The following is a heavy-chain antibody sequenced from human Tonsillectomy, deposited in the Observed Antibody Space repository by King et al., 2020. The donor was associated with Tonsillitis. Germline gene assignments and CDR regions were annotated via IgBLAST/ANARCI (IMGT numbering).Heavy chain of an antibody. J-gene: IGHJ4*02. D-gene: IGHD3-3*01. Sequence: TLKESGPVLVKPTETLTLTCTVPGFSLSNARMGVSWIRQPPGKALEWLAHIFSIDEKSYNTSLKSRLTISKDTSKSQVVLIMTNMDPVDTATYYCALMEFWSGYFEYFDFWGQGTLVTVSS. CDR3: ALMEFWSGYFEYFDF. CDR1: GFSLSNARMG. V-gene: IGHV2-26*01. CDR2: IFSIDEK.